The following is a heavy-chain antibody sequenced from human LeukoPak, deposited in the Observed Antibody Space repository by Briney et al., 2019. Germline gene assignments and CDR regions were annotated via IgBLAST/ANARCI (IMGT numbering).Heavy chain of an antibody. CDR3: ARDSDSSGYKTLNAFDI. J-gene: IGHJ3*02. CDR2: IKHSGST. Sequence: SETLSLTCAVYGVSFSCYYWSWIPQPPGKGRERIGEIKHSGSTNYNPSLKSRATISVDTSNNQFSLKLSSVTAADTAVYYCARDSDSSGYKTLNAFDIWGQGTMVTVSS. CDR1: GVSFSCYY. V-gene: IGHV4-34*01. D-gene: IGHD3-22*01.